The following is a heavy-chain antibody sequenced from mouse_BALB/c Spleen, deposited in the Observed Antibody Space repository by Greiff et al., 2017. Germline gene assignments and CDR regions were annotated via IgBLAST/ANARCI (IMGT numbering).Heavy chain of an antibody. V-gene: IGHV3-2*02. CDR3: ARRDYYGSSSWFAY. Sequence: EVQLQESGPGLVKPSQSLSLTCTVTGYSITSDYAWNWIRQFPGNKLEWMGYISYSGSTSYNPSLKSRISITRDTSKNQFFLQLNSVTTEDTATYYCARRDYYGSSSWFAYWGQGTLVTVSA. CDR2: ISYSGST. CDR1: GYSITSDYA. J-gene: IGHJ3*01. D-gene: IGHD1-1*01.